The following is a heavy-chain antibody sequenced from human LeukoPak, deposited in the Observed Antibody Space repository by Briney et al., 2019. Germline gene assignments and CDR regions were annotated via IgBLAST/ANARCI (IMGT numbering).Heavy chain of an antibody. Sequence: GGSLRLSCAASGFTFSSYAMSWLRQAPGKGLEWVSYISGDSGAIYYPDSVKGRFTISRDNAKNSLYLQMNSLRAEDTAVYYCARSGSMGARDYWGQGTLVTVSS. CDR3: ARSGSMGARDY. J-gene: IGHJ4*02. CDR1: GFTFSSYA. V-gene: IGHV3-48*01. CDR2: ISGDSGAI. D-gene: IGHD1-26*01.